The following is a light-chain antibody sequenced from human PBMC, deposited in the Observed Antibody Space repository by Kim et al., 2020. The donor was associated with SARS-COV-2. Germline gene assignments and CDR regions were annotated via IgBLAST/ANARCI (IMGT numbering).Light chain of an antibody. V-gene: IGLV2-23*02. Sequence: QAITISCTGTSSNVGSYNLFSWYHQHPGKAPNLMIYEVSKRPSGVSNRFSGSKSGNTASLTISGLQAEDEADYYCCSYAGSSTSVVFGGGTQLTVL. CDR1: SSNVGSYNL. J-gene: IGLJ2*01. CDR2: EVS. CDR3: CSYAGSSTSVV.